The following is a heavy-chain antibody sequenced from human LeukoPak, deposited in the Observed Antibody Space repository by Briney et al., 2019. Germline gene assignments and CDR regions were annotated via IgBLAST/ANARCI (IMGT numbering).Heavy chain of an antibody. J-gene: IGHJ6*02. D-gene: IGHD4-17*01. CDR3: ARGGLRFYYYGMDV. CDR2: INHSGST. Sequence: ASETLSLTCAVYGGSFSGYYWSWIRQPPGKGLEWIGEINHSGSTNYNPSLKSRVTISVDTSKNQFSLKLSSVTAADTAVYYCARGGLRFYYYGMDVWGQGTTVTVSS. CDR1: GGSFSGYY. V-gene: IGHV4-34*01.